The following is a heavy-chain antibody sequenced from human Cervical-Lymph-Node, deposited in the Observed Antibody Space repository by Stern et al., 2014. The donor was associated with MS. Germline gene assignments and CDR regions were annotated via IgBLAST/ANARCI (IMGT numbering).Heavy chain of an antibody. J-gene: IGHJ6*02. CDR1: GFTFSSYG. D-gene: IGHD1-26*01. CDR3: ARYSGLYYYHYAMDV. CDR2: ISYDGSKK. Sequence: QLVQSGGGVVQPGKSLRLSCAASGFTFSSYGMHWVRQAPGKGLEWVAVISYDGSKKYYADSVEGRFTISGDSSKNTLYLQMNSLRAEDTAVYYCARYSGLYYYHYAMDVWGQGTTVTVSS. V-gene: IGHV3-30*03.